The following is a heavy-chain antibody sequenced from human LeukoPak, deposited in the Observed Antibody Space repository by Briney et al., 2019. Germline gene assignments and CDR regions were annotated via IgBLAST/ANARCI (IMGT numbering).Heavy chain of an antibody. D-gene: IGHD2-8*02. J-gene: IGHJ4*02. V-gene: IGHV1-2*06. CDR1: GYTFTDYY. CDR2: IKPNNGDT. Sequence: ASVKVSCNASGYTFTDYYMHWVRQAHGQGREWMGRIKPNNGDTNYEQKFQGRVTITRDTSINTAYMELSRLESDDTAVYYCARSVQSTGVFDYWGQGTLVTVSS. CDR3: ARSVQSTGVFDY.